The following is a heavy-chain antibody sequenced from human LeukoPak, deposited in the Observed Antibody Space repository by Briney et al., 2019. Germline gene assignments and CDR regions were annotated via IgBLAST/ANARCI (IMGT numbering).Heavy chain of an antibody. Sequence: SQTLSLTCTVSGGSISSGSYYWSWIRQPAGKGLEWIGRIYTSGSTNYNPSLKSRVTISVDTSKNQFSLKLSSVTAADTAVYYCARTLEGGYRSFDYWGQGTLVTVSS. CDR3: ARTLEGGYRSFDY. V-gene: IGHV4-61*02. CDR1: GGSISSGSYY. J-gene: IGHJ4*02. CDR2: IYTSGST. D-gene: IGHD5-18*01.